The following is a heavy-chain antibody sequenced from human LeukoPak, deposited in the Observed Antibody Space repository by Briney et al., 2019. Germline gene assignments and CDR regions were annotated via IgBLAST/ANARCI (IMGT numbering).Heavy chain of an antibody. CDR1: GFTFSSYW. J-gene: IGHJ6*03. CDR3: TKDTSSYYLHHMDV. Sequence: PGGTLRLSCTASGFTFSSYWMHWVRQAPWKGLVWVSRINSDGSSTSYADSVKGRFTISRDNAKNSLYLQLNSLRAEDTALYFCTKDTSSYYLHHMDVWGKGTPVTVSS. CDR2: INSDGSST. D-gene: IGHD2-2*01. V-gene: IGHV3-74*01.